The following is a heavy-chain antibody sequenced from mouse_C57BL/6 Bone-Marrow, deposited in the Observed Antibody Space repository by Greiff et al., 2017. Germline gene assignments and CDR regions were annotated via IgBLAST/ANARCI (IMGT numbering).Heavy chain of an antibody. CDR3: TTGRRAWFAY. CDR2: IDPENGDT. D-gene: IGHD2-12*01. V-gene: IGHV14-4*01. Sequence: EVQLQQSGAELVRPGASVKLSCTASGFNIKDDYMHWVKQRPEQGLEWIGWIDPENGDTEYASKFQGKATITADTSSNTAYLQLSSLTSEYTAVYYCTTGRRAWFAYWGQGTLVTVSA. CDR1: GFNIKDDY. J-gene: IGHJ3*01.